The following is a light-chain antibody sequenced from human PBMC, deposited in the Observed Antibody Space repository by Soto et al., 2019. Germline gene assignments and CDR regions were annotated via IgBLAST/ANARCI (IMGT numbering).Light chain of an antibody. CDR2: GAS. Sequence: EIVMTQSPATLSVSPGERATLSCRASQSVSSKLAWYQQKAGRAPRVLIYGASTRATGIPARFSGSGSGTEFTLTISSLQFVDFAVYYCQHYNDWPPTWTFGQGTRVEIK. J-gene: IGKJ1*01. CDR3: QHYNDWPPTWT. V-gene: IGKV3-15*01. CDR1: QSVSSK.